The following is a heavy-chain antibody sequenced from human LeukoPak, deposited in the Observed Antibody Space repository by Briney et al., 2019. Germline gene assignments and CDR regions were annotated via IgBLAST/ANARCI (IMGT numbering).Heavy chain of an antibody. CDR1: GGTFSSYA. D-gene: IGHD3-3*01. CDR2: IIPIFGTA. V-gene: IGHV1-69*01. J-gene: IGHJ6*03. Sequence: GASVKVSCKASGGTFSSYAISWVRQAPGQGLEWMGGIIPIFGTANYAQKFQGRVTITADESTSTAYMELSGLRSEDTAVYYCASGLRFSVGDYYYYMDVWGKGTTVTVSS. CDR3: ASGLRFSVGDYYYYMDV.